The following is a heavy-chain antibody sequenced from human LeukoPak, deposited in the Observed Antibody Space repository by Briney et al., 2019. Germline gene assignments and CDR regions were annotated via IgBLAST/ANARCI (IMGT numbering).Heavy chain of an antibody. J-gene: IGHJ6*03. V-gene: IGHV3-30*02. D-gene: IGHD3-3*01. CDR3: ATSGDYYEPHMDV. CDR1: KFPLSKYD. Sequence: GGSLRLSCAASKFPLSKYDMHWVRQAPGKGLEWVAFIRYDGNNKQYVGSVRGRFTISRDNSKNTLYLQMNSLRVEDTAVYYCATSGDYYEPHMDVWGKGTTVTVS. CDR2: IRYDGNNK.